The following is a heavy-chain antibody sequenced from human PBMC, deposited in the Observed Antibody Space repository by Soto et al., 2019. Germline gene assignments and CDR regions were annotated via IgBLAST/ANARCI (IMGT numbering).Heavy chain of an antibody. CDR2: IYYSGST. CDR1: GGSISSSSYY. Sequence: QLQLQESGPGLVKPSETLSLTCTVSGGSISSSSYYWGWIRQPPGKGLEWIGSIYYSGSTYYNPSLKSRVTISVDTSKNQFSLKLSSVTAADTAVYYCARPHRPSSPYDYIWGSYRYDAFDIWGQGTMVTVSS. CDR3: ARPHRPSSPYDYIWGSYRYDAFDI. J-gene: IGHJ3*02. V-gene: IGHV4-39*01. D-gene: IGHD3-16*02.